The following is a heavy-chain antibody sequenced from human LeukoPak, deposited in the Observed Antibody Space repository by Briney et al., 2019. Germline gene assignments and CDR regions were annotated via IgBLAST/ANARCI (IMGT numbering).Heavy chain of an antibody. J-gene: IGHJ5*02. V-gene: IGHV1-2*02. CDR1: GYNFTGYY. D-gene: IGHD1-1*01. CDR2: IKPSSGDT. CDR3: ARILLERRGWSGNWFDP. Sequence: VASVKVSCQTSGYNFTGYYIHWVRQAPGQGLEWMGWIKPSSGDTKYAQKFRGRVTMTRDTSISTAYMELSRLRSDDTAVYYCARILLERRGWSGNWFDPWGQGTLVTVSS.